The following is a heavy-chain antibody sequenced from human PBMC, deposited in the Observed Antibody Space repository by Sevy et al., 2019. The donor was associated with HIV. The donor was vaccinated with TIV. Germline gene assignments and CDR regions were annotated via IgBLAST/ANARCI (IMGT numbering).Heavy chain of an antibody. J-gene: IGHJ4*02. D-gene: IGHD3-3*01. V-gene: IGHV3-7*01. CDR1: GFTFSSHW. Sequence: GGSLRLSCAASGFTFSSHWMSWVRQAPGKGLEWVANIEEDGGGKYYVDAVKGRFTSSRDNAKNSLYLQMNSLRAGDTAVYYGARRPKYDVIRSFAWGFDYWGQGALVTVSS. CDR3: ARRPKYDVIRSFAWGFDY. CDR2: IEEDGGGK.